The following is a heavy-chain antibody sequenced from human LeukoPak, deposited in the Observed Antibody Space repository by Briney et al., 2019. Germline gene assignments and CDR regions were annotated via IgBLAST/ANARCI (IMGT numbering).Heavy chain of an antibody. CDR1: GHTFTSNA. CDR2: VSGYNGNT. V-gene: IGHV1-18*01. Sequence: GASVKVSCKASGHTFTSNALSWVRQAPGQGLEWMGWVSGYNGNTNYAQKFQGRVTMTTDTFTSTAYMELTSLRSDDTAVYYCARDPPALFYFDYWGQGTLVTVSS. J-gene: IGHJ4*02. CDR3: ARDPPALFYFDY.